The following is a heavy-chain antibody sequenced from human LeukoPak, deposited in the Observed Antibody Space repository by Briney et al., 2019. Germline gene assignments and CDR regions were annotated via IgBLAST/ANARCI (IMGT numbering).Heavy chain of an antibody. Sequence: GGSLRLSCAASGSTFSSYSMNWVRQAPGKGLEWVSSISSSSSYIYYADSVKGRFTISRDNAKNSLYLQMNSLRAEDTAVYYCARDLIDDYVWGSYPGDYWGQGTLVTVSS. CDR3: ARDLIDDYVWGSYPGDY. CDR1: GSTFSSYS. J-gene: IGHJ4*02. CDR2: ISSSSSYI. D-gene: IGHD3-16*02. V-gene: IGHV3-21*01.